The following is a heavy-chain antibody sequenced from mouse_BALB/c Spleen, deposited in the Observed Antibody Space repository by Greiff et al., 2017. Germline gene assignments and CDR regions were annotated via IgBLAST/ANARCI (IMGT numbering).Heavy chain of an antibody. CDR1: GFTFSSYT. CDR2: ISSGGSYT. Sequence: DVQLVESGGGLVKPGGSLKLSCAASGFTFSSYTMSWVRQTPEKRLEWVATISSGGSYTYYPDSVKGRFTISRDNAKNTLYLQMSSLKSEDTAMYYCTRELYWGQGTTLTVSS. V-gene: IGHV5-6-4*01. J-gene: IGHJ2*01. CDR3: TRELY.